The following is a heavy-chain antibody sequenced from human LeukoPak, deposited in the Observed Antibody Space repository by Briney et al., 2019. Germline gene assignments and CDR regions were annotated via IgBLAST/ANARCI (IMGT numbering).Heavy chain of an antibody. J-gene: IGHJ4*02. CDR2: ISWNSGSI. CDR3: ARDAGVGAIYYFDY. CDR1: GFTFDDYA. Sequence: GGSLRLSCAASGFTFDDYAMHWVRQAPGKGLEWVSGISWNSGSIGYADSVKGRFTISRDNAKNSLYLQMNSLRAEDTAVYYCARDAGVGAIYYFDYWGQGTLVTVSS. V-gene: IGHV3-9*01. D-gene: IGHD1-26*01.